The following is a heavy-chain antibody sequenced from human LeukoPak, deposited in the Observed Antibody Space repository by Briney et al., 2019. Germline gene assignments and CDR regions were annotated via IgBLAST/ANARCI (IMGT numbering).Heavy chain of an antibody. CDR1: GFTFSSYE. CDR2: ISSSGSTI. V-gene: IGHV3-48*03. Sequence: GGSLRLSCAASGFTFSSYEMNWVRQAPGKGLEWVSYISSSGSTIYYADSLKGRFTISRDNAKNSLYLQMNSLRAEDTAVYYCAKDLHYGSADYWGQGTLVTVSS. CDR3: AKDLHYGSADY. D-gene: IGHD3-10*01. J-gene: IGHJ4*02.